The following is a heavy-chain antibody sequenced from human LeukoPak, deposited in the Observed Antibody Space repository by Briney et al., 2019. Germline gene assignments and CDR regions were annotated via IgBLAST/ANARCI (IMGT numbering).Heavy chain of an antibody. J-gene: IGHJ4*02. V-gene: IGHV3-43*01. Sequence: GGSLRLSCAASGFTFDDYTMHWVRRAPGKGLEWVSLISWDGSRTYYADSVKGRFTISRDNSKNSLYLQMNSLRTEDTALYYCAKEYYDILTGYGGFDYWGQGTLVTVSS. D-gene: IGHD3-9*01. CDR2: ISWDGSRT. CDR3: AKEYYDILTGYGGFDY. CDR1: GFTFDDYT.